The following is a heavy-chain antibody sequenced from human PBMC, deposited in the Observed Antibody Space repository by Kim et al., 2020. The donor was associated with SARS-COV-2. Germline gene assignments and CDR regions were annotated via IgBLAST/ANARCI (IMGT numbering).Heavy chain of an antibody. V-gene: IGHV3-23*01. D-gene: IGHD5-12*01. J-gene: IGHJ4*02. Sequence: KRRFTVTREMSKNTLNLQMNSLRAEDTAVYYCANHPARRDGYNYYFDYWGQGTLVTVSS. CDR3: ANHPARRDGYNYYFDY.